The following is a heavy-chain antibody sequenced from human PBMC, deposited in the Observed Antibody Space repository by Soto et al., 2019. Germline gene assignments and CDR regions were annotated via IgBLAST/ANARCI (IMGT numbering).Heavy chain of an antibody. CDR1: GFTFSSYG. D-gene: IGHD5-12*01. CDR2: ISYDGSNK. J-gene: IGHJ4*02. Sequence: GGSLRFSCAASGFTFSSYGMHWVRQAPGKGLEWVAVISYDGSNKYYADSVKGRFTISRDNSKNTLYLQMNSLRAEDTAVYYCAKDWGDGYNGFDYWGQGTLVTVSS. V-gene: IGHV3-30*18. CDR3: AKDWGDGYNGFDY.